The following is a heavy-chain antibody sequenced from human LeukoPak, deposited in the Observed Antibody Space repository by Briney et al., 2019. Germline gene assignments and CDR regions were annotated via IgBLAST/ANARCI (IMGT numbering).Heavy chain of an antibody. V-gene: IGHV3-53*01. CDR1: GFTFSSSW. CDR3: ARDIPGVNVY. J-gene: IGHJ4*02. Sequence: GGSLRLSCVASGFTFSSSWMSWVRQASGKGLEWVSISYSDGRTYYADSVKGRFTISRDNSKNTLYLQMNSLRAEDTAVYYCARDIPGVNVYWGQGTLVTVSS. CDR2: SYSDGRT. D-gene: IGHD3-10*01.